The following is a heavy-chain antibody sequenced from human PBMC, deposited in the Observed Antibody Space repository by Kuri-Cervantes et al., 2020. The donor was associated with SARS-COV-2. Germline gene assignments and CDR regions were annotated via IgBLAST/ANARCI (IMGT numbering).Heavy chain of an antibody. CDR1: GFTFSSYG. CDR2: ISYDGSNK. Sequence: GESLKISCAASGFTFSSYGMHWVRQAPGKGLEWVAVISYDGSNKYYADSVKGRFTISRDNAKNSLYLQMNSLRAEDTAVYYCARGGCSSTSCYYYFDYWGQGTLVTVSS. J-gene: IGHJ4*02. V-gene: IGHV3-30*03. CDR3: ARGGCSSTSCYYYFDY. D-gene: IGHD2-2*01.